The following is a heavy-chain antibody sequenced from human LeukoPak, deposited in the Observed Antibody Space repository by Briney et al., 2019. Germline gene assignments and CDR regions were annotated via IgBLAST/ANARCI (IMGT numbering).Heavy chain of an antibody. Sequence: ASVKVSCKVSGYTLTELSMHWVRQAPGKGLEWMGGFDPEDGETIYAQKFQGRVTITADKSTSTAYMELSSLRSEDTAVYYCAREHGDLSDAFDIWGQGTMVTVSS. J-gene: IGHJ3*02. V-gene: IGHV1-24*01. CDR2: FDPEDGET. D-gene: IGHD4-17*01. CDR1: GYTLTELS. CDR3: AREHGDLSDAFDI.